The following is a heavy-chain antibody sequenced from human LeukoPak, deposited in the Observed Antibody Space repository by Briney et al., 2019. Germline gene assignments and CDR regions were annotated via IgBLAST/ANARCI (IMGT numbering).Heavy chain of an antibody. CDR3: ARDPESSSFDL. Sequence: GGSLRLSCAASGFSFSTYWMSWVRQTPEKGLEFVANIDQGGSVRNYMDSLKGRCTIFRDNAKKSLYLEINSLRADDTAVYYCARDPESSSFDLWGRGALVTVSS. CDR1: GFSFSTYW. CDR2: IDQGGSVR. V-gene: IGHV3-7*01. J-gene: IGHJ4*02. D-gene: IGHD6-13*01.